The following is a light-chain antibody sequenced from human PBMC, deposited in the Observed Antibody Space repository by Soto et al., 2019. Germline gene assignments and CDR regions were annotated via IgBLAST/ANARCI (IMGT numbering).Light chain of an antibody. V-gene: IGLV2-14*01. CDR3: SSYTSSSTLVV. CDR2: DVS. Sequence: QSVLTQPASVSGSPGQSITISCTGTSSDVGGYNYVSWYQQHPDKAPKLMIYDVSNRPSGVSNRFSGSKSGNTASLTISGLQAEDEAAYYCSSYTSSSTLVVFGTGTKLTVL. J-gene: IGLJ1*01. CDR1: SSDVGGYNY.